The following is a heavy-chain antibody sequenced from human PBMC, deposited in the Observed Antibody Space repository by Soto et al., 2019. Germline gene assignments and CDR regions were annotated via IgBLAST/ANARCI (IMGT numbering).Heavy chain of an antibody. J-gene: IGHJ4*02. V-gene: IGHV3-33*01. D-gene: IGHD3-3*01. CDR2: MWYDGTSK. CDR3: ARVKAVWRGHLDY. Sequence: ESGGGVVQPGGSLRLSCVASGFNISNEGIHWVRQAPGKGLGWVALMWYDGTSKYYADSVKGRFTISRDISKNTLYLQMNRLRVDDTALYYCARVKAVWRGHLDYWGQGSQVTVSS. CDR1: GFNISNEG.